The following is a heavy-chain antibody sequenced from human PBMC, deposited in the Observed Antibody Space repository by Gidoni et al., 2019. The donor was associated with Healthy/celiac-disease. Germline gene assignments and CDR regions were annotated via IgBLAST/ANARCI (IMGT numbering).Heavy chain of an antibody. J-gene: IGHJ5*02. CDR1: GGSISSGGYY. CDR2: IYYSGST. D-gene: IGHD6-13*01. V-gene: IGHV4-31*03. CDR3: ARAHIAAAGFGSNWFDP. Sequence: QVQLQESGPGLVKPSQTLSLTCTVSGGSISSGGYYWSWIRQHPGKGLEWIGYIYYSGSTYYNPSLKSRVTISVDTSKNQFSLKLCSVTAADTAVYYCARAHIAAAGFGSNWFDPWGQGTLVTVSS.